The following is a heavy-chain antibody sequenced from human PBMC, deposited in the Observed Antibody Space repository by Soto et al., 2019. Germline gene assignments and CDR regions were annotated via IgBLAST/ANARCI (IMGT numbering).Heavy chain of an antibody. CDR2: ISYDGSLQ. V-gene: IGHV3-30*03. CDR1: GFAFRDSG. CDR3: ASSGGVDV. Sequence: QVQLVESGGGVVQPGRSLRLSCVASGFAFRDSGMYWIRQAPGKGLEWVAVISYDGSLQFLADSVKGRFTISRDNDKNTLYLQLNSLTVGDSGRYYCASSGGVDVWGQGTTVTVSS. J-gene: IGHJ6*02.